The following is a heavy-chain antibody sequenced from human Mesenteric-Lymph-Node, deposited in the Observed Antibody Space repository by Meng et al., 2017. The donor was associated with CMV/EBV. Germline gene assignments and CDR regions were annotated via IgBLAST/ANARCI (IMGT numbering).Heavy chain of an antibody. CDR2: INPNSGGT. CDR3: AFDFWAGYGMDV. Sequence: ASVKVSCKASGYTFTGYYLHWVRQAPGQGLEWMGWINPNSGGTNYAQKFQGRVTMTRDTSTTTAYMELRSLRSDDTAMYYCAFDFWAGYGMDVWGQGTTVTVSS. J-gene: IGHJ6*02. D-gene: IGHD3-3*01. V-gene: IGHV1-2*02. CDR1: GYTFTGYY.